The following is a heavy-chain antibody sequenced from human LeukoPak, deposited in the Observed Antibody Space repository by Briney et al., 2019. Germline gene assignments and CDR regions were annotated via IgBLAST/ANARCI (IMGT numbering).Heavy chain of an antibody. J-gene: IGHJ6*03. V-gene: IGHV1-46*01. Sequence: ASVKVSCKASGYTFTSYYMHWVRQAPGQGLEWMGIINPSGGSTSYAQKFQGRVTMTRDMSTSTVYMELSSLRSEDTAVYYCARGQDTAMGGSFTKNYYMDVWGKGTTVTVSS. CDR2: INPSGGST. CDR1: GYTFTSYY. D-gene: IGHD5-18*01. CDR3: ARGQDTAMGGSFTKNYYMDV.